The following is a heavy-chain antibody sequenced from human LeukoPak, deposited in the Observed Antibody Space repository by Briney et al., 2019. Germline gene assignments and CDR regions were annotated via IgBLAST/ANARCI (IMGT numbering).Heavy chain of an antibody. CDR2: INPSGGST. Sequence: ASEKVSCKASGYTFTSYYMHWVRQAPGQGLEWMGIINPSGGSTSYAQKFQGRVTMTRDMSTSTVYMELSSLRSEDTAVYYCARDGSKQQLVSPLDYWGQGTLVTVSS. V-gene: IGHV1-46*01. CDR1: GYTFTSYY. D-gene: IGHD6-13*01. J-gene: IGHJ4*02. CDR3: ARDGSKQQLVSPLDY.